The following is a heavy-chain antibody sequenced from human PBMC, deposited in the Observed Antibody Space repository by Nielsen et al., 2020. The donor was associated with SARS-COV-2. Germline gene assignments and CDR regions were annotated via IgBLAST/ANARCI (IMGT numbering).Heavy chain of an antibody. D-gene: IGHD6-6*01. J-gene: IGHJ4*02. CDR1: GGSISSYY. Sequence: SETLTLTCTVSGGSISSYYWSWIRQPPGKGLEWIGYIYYSGSTNYNPSLKSRVTISVDTSKNQFSLKLSSVTAADTAVYYCARDSSSSHFDYWGQGTLVTVSS. CDR2: IYYSGST. CDR3: ARDSSSSHFDY. V-gene: IGHV4-59*01.